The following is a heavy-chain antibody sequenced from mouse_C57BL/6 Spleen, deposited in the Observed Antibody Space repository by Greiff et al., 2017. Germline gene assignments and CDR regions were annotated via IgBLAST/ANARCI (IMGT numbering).Heavy chain of an antibody. J-gene: IGHJ1*03. V-gene: IGHV1-64*01. D-gene: IGHD2-3*01. CDR2: ILPRSGST. CDR1: GYTFTSYW. CDR3: EREDGDHWYFHV. Sequence: QVQLQQSGAELVKPGASVKLSCKASGYTFTSYWMHWVKQRPGQGLEWIGMILPRSGSTNYNEKFKSKATLTVDKSSSTAYMQLSSLTSEDSAVYYCEREDGDHWYFHVWGTGTTVTVSS.